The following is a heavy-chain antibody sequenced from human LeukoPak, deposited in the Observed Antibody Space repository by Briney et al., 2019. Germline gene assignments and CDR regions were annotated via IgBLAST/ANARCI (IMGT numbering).Heavy chain of an antibody. D-gene: IGHD2-21*01. J-gene: IGHJ4*02. CDR2: IRFDGSDK. Sequence: GGSLRLSCAASGFTFSSYGMHWVRQAPGKGLEWVTFIRFDGSDKYYADSLKGRFTISRDNSKNMLYLQMNSLRAEDTAAYYCAKAYSYYFDYWGQGTLVTVSS. CDR1: GFTFSSYG. V-gene: IGHV3-30*02. CDR3: AKAYSYYFDY.